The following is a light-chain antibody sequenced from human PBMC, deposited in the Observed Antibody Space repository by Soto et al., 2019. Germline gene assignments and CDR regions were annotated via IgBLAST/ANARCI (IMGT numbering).Light chain of an antibody. CDR3: QQLHTYPLT. CDR2: AAS. Sequence: DIQLTQSPSFLSASVGDRVTITCRASQGINSYLAWYQQKPGKAPKLLIYAASTLQAGVTSRFSGDGSGTEFTLTIRSLQPEDFATYFCQQLHTYPLTFGGGTKLETK. CDR1: QGINSY. J-gene: IGKJ4*01. V-gene: IGKV1-9*01.